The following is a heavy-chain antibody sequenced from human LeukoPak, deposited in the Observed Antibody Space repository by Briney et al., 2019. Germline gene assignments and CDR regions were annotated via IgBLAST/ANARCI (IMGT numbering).Heavy chain of an antibody. D-gene: IGHD3-10*01. J-gene: IGHJ4*02. V-gene: IGHV3-74*01. Sequence: GGSLRLSCAASGFTFSSYWMRWVRQAPGKGLVWVSRINSDGSSTNYADSVKGRFTISRDNAKNTLYLQMNSLRAEDTAVYYCARDLSEYGWFGELYYWGQGTLVTVSS. CDR1: GFTFSSYW. CDR3: ARDLSEYGWFGELYY. CDR2: INSDGSST.